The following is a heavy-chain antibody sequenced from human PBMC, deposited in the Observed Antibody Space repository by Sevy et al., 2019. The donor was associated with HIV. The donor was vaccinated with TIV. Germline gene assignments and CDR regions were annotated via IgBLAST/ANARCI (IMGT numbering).Heavy chain of an antibody. D-gene: IGHD3-22*01. CDR3: ARDLRRITMIVGGFDY. CDR2: ISYDGSTK. V-gene: IGHV3-30-3*01. CDR1: AFTFSSYS. J-gene: IGHJ4*02. Sequence: GGSLRLSCAASAFTFSSYSMFWVRQAPGKGLEWVAAISYDGSTKYYADSVKGRFTISRDNSKNTLYLQMHSLRTEDTAEYYCARDLRRITMIVGGFDYWGQGTLVTVSS.